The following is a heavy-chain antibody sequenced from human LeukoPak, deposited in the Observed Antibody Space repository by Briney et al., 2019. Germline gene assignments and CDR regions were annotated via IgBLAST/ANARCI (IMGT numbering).Heavy chain of an antibody. D-gene: IGHD2-21*02. CDR1: GYTFTSNY. J-gene: IGHJ3*02. Sequence: ASVKVSCKAFGYTFTSNYMHWVRQATGQGLEWMGWMNPNSGNTGYAQKFQGRVTMTRNTSISTAYMELSSLRSEDTAVYYCARDVTATDAFDIWGQGTMVTVSS. CDR3: ARDVTATDAFDI. V-gene: IGHV1-8*02. CDR2: MNPNSGNT.